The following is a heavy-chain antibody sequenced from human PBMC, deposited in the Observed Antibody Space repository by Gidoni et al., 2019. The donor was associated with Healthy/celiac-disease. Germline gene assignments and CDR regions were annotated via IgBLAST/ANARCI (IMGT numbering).Heavy chain of an antibody. V-gene: IGHV4-4*07. CDR2: IYTSGST. Sequence: QVQLQESGPGLVKPSETLSLTCTVSGGSISSYYWSWTRQPAGKGLEWIGRIYTSGSTTYNPSLKSRVTMSVDTSKNQFSLKLSSVTAADTAVYYCARDNWSTVTSYYFDYWGQGTLVTVSS. J-gene: IGHJ4*02. CDR3: ARDNWSTVTSYYFDY. CDR1: GGSISSYY. D-gene: IGHD4-17*01.